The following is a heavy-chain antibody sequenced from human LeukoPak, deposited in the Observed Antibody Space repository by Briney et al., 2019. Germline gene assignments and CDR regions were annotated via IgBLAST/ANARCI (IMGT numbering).Heavy chain of an antibody. V-gene: IGHV3-23*01. CDR3: AKTDEVVAINDY. D-gene: IGHD3-22*01. CDR2: ISGSGGST. Sequence: GGSLRLSCAASGFTFSSYAMSWVRQAPGKGLEWVSAISGSGGSTYYADSAKGRFTISRGNSKNTLYLQMNSLRAEDTAVYYCAKTDEVVAINDYWGQGTLVTVSS. CDR1: GFTFSSYA. J-gene: IGHJ4*02.